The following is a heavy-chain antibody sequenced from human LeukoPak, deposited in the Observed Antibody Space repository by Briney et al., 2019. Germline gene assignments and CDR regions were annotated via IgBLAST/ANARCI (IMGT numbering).Heavy chain of an antibody. D-gene: IGHD2-15*01. Sequence: ASVKVSCKASGYTFTSYGISWVRQAPGQGLEWMGWISAYNGNTNYAQKLQGRVTMTTDTFTSTAYMELRSLRSDDTAVYYCARDGPHYCSGGSCYSDYWGQGTLVTVSS. CDR3: ARDGPHYCSGGSCYSDY. CDR2: ISAYNGNT. CDR1: GYTFTSYG. J-gene: IGHJ4*02. V-gene: IGHV1-18*04.